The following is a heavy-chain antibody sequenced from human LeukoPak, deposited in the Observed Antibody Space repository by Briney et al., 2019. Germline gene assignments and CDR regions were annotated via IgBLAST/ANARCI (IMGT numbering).Heavy chain of an antibody. CDR1: GFTFSSCL. CDR3: ARNHATYDSSGNYFDY. CDR2: IRQDGSEK. J-gene: IGHJ4*02. V-gene: IGHV3-7*02. D-gene: IGHD3-22*01. Sequence: PGGSLRLSCAASGFTFSSCLMTWVRQAPGKGLEWVANIRQDGSEKYYVDSVKGRFTISRDNAKNSLYLQMNSLRAEDTAVYYCARNHATYDSSGNYFDYWGQGTLVTVSS.